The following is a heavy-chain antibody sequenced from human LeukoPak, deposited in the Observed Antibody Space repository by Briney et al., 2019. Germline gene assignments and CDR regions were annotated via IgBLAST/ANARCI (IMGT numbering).Heavy chain of an antibody. D-gene: IGHD6-13*01. CDR3: ARGFFDSSRTIDY. J-gene: IGHJ4*02. CDR2: IYYSGST. Sequence: SETLSLTCTVSGGSISSSSYYWGWIRQPPGKGLEWIGSIYYSGSTYYNPSLKSRVTISVDTSKNQFSLKLSSVTAADTAVYYCARGFFDSSRTIDYWGQGTLVTVSS. V-gene: IGHV4-39*01. CDR1: GGSISSSSYY.